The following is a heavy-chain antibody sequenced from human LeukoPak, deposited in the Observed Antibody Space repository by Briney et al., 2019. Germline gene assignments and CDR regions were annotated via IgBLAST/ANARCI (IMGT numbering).Heavy chain of an antibody. CDR3: ARGALYSSGWVLGWFDP. Sequence: GRSLRLSCAASGFTFSSYAMHWVRQAPGKGLEWVAVISYDGSNKYYADSVKGRFTISRDNSKNTLYLQMNSLRAEDTAVYYCARGALYSSGWVLGWFDPWGQGTLVTVSS. CDR2: ISYDGSNK. V-gene: IGHV3-30-3*01. D-gene: IGHD6-19*01. CDR1: GFTFSSYA. J-gene: IGHJ5*02.